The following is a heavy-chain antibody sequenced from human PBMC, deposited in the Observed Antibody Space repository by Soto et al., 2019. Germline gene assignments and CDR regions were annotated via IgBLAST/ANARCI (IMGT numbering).Heavy chain of an antibody. J-gene: IGHJ6*03. V-gene: IGHV1-69*04. Sequence: ASVKVSCKASGGTFSSYTISWVRQAPGQGLEWMGRIIPILGIANYAQKFQGRVTITADKSTSTAYMELSSLRSEDTAVYYCAREACSGGSCTANPNYYYYYMDVWGKGTTVTVSS. D-gene: IGHD2-15*01. CDR3: AREACSGGSCTANPNYYYYYMDV. CDR1: GGTFSSYT. CDR2: IIPILGIA.